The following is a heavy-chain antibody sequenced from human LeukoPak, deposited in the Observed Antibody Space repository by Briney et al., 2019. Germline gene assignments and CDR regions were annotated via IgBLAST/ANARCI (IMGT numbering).Heavy chain of an antibody. Sequence: GGSLRLSCAASGFSFKTYAMHWVRQAPGKGLEWVSAISGSGGSTYYADSVKGRFTISRDNSKNTLYLQMNSLRAEDTAVYYCARRRYSYDYWGQGTLVTVSS. CDR2: ISGSGGST. V-gene: IGHV3-23*01. D-gene: IGHD5-18*01. CDR1: GFSFKTYA. CDR3: ARRRYSYDY. J-gene: IGHJ4*02.